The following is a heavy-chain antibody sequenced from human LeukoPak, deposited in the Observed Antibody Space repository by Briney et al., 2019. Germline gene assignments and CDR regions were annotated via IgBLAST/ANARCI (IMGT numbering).Heavy chain of an antibody. J-gene: IGHJ4*02. V-gene: IGHV1-69*13. Sequence: SVKVSCKASGGTFSSYAISWVRQAPGQGLEWMGGIIPIFGTANYAQKFQGRVTITADESTSTAYMELSSLRSEDTAVYYCARDPPHRDYFDYWGQGTLVTVSS. CDR2: IIPIFGTA. CDR3: ARDPPHRDYFDY. CDR1: GGTFSSYA.